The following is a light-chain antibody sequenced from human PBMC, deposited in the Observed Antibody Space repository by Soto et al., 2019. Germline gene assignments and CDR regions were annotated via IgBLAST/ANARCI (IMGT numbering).Light chain of an antibody. CDR2: GAS. CDR1: HNVATNY. CDR3: QQYGASPLT. Sequence: EIVLTQFPGTLSLSPGERATLSSRASHNVATNYLAWYQQKPGQAPRLLIYGASNRATGIPDRFSGTGSGTDFSLTISRLEPEDFAVYFCQQYGASPLTFGGGTKVEI. J-gene: IGKJ4*01. V-gene: IGKV3-20*01.